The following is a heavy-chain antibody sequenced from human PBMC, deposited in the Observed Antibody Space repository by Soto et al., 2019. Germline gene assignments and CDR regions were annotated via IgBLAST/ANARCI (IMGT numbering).Heavy chain of an antibody. J-gene: IGHJ4*02. Sequence: QVQLVESGGGAVQPGRSLRLSCAASGFTFSTYGMHWVRQAPGKELEWVAGIWYDGSRQLYADSVKGRFTISRDNSKNTVSLHINSLTAEDTAVYYCATEGGAGYSSSWGDSWGQGTLVTVSS. CDR2: IWYDGSRQ. CDR1: GFTFSTYG. V-gene: IGHV3-33*01. D-gene: IGHD6-13*01. CDR3: ATEGGAGYSSSWGDS.